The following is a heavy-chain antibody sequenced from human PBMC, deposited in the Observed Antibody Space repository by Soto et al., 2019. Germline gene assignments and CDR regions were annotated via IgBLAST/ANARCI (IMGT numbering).Heavy chain of an antibody. CDR2: IIPAFGTT. Sequence: QVQLVQSGAELKKPGSSVKVSCKASGDTFSGYPINWVRQAPGEGLEWMGRIIPAFGTTNDAQRFEGRVKCTADEYTNTAYMELRGLVSEDTAVYYCARDGGFGEFKYWGPGTLVTVSS. V-gene: IGHV1-69*18. CDR1: GDTFSGYP. J-gene: IGHJ4*02. D-gene: IGHD3-10*01. CDR3: ARDGGFGEFKY.